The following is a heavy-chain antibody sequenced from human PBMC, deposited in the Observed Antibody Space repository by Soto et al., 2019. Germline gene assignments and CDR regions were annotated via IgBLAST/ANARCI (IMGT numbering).Heavy chain of an antibody. D-gene: IGHD6-6*01. CDR1: GYTFTSYD. CDR3: ARETAARGMDG. CDR2: MNPNSGNT. J-gene: IGHJ6*01. Sequence: GASVKVSCKASGYTFTSYDINWVRQATGQGLEWMGWMNPNSGNTGYAQKFQGRVTMTRNTSISTAYMELSSLRSEDTAVYDCARETAARGMDGWGQGTTVNVSS. V-gene: IGHV1-8*01.